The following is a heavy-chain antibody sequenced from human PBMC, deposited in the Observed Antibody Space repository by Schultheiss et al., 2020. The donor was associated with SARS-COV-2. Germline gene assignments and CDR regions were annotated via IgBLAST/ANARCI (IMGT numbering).Heavy chain of an antibody. J-gene: IGHJ4*02. D-gene: IGHD5-12*01. Sequence: GGSLRLSCAASGFTFSSYGMHWVRQAPCKGLEWVAVISYDGSNKYYADSVKGRFTISRDNSKNTLYLQMSSLRSEDTAVYYCALPRGGYIGRWGQGTLVTVSS. CDR3: ALPRGGYIGR. CDR2: ISYDGSNK. CDR1: GFTFSSYG. V-gene: IGHV3-30*03.